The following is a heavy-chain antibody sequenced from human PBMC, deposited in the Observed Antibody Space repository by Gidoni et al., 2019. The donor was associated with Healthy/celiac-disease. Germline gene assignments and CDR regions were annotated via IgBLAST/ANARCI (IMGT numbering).Heavy chain of an antibody. CDR1: GFTFSIYW. D-gene: IGHD1-26*01. J-gene: IGHJ4*02. CDR3: ARGNKELPDY. Sequence: EVQLVESGGGLVQPVGSLRLSCAASGFTFSIYWMYWGRQAPGKGLVWVSRSNSDGSSTSYADSVKGRFTISRDNAKNTLYLQMNSLRAEDTAVYYCARGNKELPDYWGQGTLVTVSS. V-gene: IGHV3-74*01. CDR2: SNSDGSST.